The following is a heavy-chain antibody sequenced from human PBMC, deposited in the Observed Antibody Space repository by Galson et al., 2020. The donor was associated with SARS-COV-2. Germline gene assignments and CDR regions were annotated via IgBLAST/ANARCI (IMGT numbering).Heavy chain of an antibody. CDR3: AKDNSADGYNL. J-gene: IGHJ5*02. D-gene: IGHD5-12*01. Sequence: SLKISCAASGFTFDDYAMHWVRQAPGKGLEWVSGISWNSGSIGYADSVKGRFTISRDNAKNSLYLQMNSLRAEDTALYYCAKDNSADGYNLWGQGTLVTVSS. CDR1: GFTFDDYA. CDR2: ISWNSGSI. V-gene: IGHV3-9*01.